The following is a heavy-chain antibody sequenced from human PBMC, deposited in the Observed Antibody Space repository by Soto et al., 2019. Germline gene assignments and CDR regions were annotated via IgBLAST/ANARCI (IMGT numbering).Heavy chain of an antibody. D-gene: IGHD5-18*01. CDR3: ARVRGYSYDPMDA. CDR1: GGSINSGAYY. V-gene: IGHV4-31*03. CDR2: IYYSGST. J-gene: IGHJ5*02. Sequence: QVQLQESGPGLVKPSQTLSLTCTVSGGSINSGAYYWSWIRQHPGTGLEWVGNIYYSGSTYYNPSPMRRANISFDTSLNHFSVKLSSVTAAETAGYYCARVRGYSYDPMDAWGQGTLVTVSS.